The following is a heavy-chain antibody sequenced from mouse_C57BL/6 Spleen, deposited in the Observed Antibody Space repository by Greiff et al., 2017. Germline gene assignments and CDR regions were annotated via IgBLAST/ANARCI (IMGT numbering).Heavy chain of an antibody. D-gene: IGHD2-5*01. V-gene: IGHV1-55*01. CDR2: IYPGTGST. Sequence: QVQLQQPGAELVKPGASVKMSCKASGYTFTSYWITWVKQRPGQGLEWIGDIYPGTGSTNYNEKFKSKATLTVDTASSPAYMQLSIRTSEDSAVYYCARRYSNYETWFAYWGQGTLVTVSA. J-gene: IGHJ3*01. CDR1: GYTFTSYW. CDR3: ARRYSNYETWFAY.